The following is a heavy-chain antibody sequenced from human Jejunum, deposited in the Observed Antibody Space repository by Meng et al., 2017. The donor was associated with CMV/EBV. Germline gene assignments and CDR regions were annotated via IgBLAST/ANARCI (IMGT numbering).Heavy chain of an antibody. D-gene: IGHD3-10*01. J-gene: IGHJ5*02. CDR2: RRQDGSET. CDR3: ARDEGTHGWFDP. Sequence: GGRRGEGRGREWGGNRRQDGSETYYVDSVKGRFTISRDNAKNSLYLQMNSLRAEDTAVYYCARDEGTHGWFDPWGQGTLVTVSS. V-gene: IGHV3-7*01.